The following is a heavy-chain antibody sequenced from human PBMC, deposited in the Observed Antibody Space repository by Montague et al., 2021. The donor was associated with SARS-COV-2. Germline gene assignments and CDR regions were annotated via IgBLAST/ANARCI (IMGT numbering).Heavy chain of an antibody. J-gene: IGHJ4*02. D-gene: IGHD3-22*01. CDR2: INHSGGT. V-gene: IGHV4-34*01. CDR1: GGSFSGYY. Sequence: SETLSLTCAVYGGSFSGYYWSWIRQPPGKGLEWIGEINHSGGTKYNPSLKSRVTISVDTSKNQFSLKLSSVTAADTAVYYCARGTERVFTYDYDSSGYASDYWGQGTLVTVSS. CDR3: ARGTERVFTYDYDSSGYASDY.